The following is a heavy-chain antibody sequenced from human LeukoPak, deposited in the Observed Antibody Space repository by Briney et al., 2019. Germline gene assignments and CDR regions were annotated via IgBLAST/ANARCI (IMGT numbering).Heavy chain of an antibody. V-gene: IGHV3-48*04. CDR2: IISRGDTT. J-gene: IGHJ4*02. CDR3: ARGRGYCTGVSCDIDY. CDR1: GFTFNAYS. Sequence: GGSLRLSCAASGFTFNAYSMNWVRQAPGKGLEWVSNIISRGDTTHYADSVKGRFTTSRDNAKNSLFLQLNSLRAEDTAVYYCARGRGYCTGVSCDIDYWGQGTLVTVSS. D-gene: IGHD2-8*02.